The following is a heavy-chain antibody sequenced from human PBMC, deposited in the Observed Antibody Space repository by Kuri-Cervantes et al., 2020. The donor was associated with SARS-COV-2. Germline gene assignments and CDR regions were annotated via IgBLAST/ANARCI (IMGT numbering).Heavy chain of an antibody. Sequence: ESLKISCTVSGGSISSYYWSWIRQPPGKGLEWIGYIYYSGSTNYNPSLKSRVTISVDTSKNQFSLKLSSVTAADTAVYYCARRGPRLEVRYYYYYGMDAWGQGTTVTVSS. V-gene: IGHV4-59*08. CDR3: ARRGPRLEVRYYYYYGMDA. CDR2: IYYSGST. CDR1: GGSISSYY. J-gene: IGHJ6*02. D-gene: IGHD3-3*01.